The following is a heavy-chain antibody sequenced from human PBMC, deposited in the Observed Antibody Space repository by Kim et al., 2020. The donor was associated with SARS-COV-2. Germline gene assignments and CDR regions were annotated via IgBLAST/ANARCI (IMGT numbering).Heavy chain of an antibody. CDR3: ARETYNWNDSGWFDP. D-gene: IGHD1-20*01. Sequence: SENLSLTCTVSGGSISSYYWSWIRQPPGKGLEWIGYIYYSGSTNYNPSLKSRVTISVDTSKNQFSLKLSSVTAADTAVYYCARETYNWNDSGWFDPWGQGTLVTVSS. CDR2: IYYSGST. J-gene: IGHJ5*02. V-gene: IGHV4-59*01. CDR1: GGSISSYY.